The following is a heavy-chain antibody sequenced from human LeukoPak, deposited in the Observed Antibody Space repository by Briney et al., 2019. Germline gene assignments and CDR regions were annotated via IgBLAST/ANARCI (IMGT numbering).Heavy chain of an antibody. J-gene: IGHJ4*02. V-gene: IGHV3-23*01. D-gene: IGHD6-13*01. Sequence: XWVXXXXXKGLEWVSAISGSGGSTYYADSVKGRFTISRDNSKNTLYLQMNSLRAEDTAVYYCAKDRGSSWPHGFDYWGQGTLVTVSS. CDR2: ISGSGGST. CDR3: AKDRGSSWPHGFDY.